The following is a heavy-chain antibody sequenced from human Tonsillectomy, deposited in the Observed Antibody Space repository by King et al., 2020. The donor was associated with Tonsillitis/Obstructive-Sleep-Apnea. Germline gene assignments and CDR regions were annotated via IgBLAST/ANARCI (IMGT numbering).Heavy chain of an antibody. Sequence: QLVQSGAEVKKPGSSVKVSCKASGGTFSSYAISWVRQAPGQGLEWMGGIIPILGIANYAQKFLGRVTITTDKSTSTAYMELSSLRTEDTAVYYCETEPPRGYAVPDAFDIWGQGTMVTVSS. D-gene: IGHD3-16*01. V-gene: IGHV1-69*10. CDR2: IIPILGIA. CDR3: ETEPPRGYAVPDAFDI. J-gene: IGHJ3*02. CDR1: GGTFSSYA.